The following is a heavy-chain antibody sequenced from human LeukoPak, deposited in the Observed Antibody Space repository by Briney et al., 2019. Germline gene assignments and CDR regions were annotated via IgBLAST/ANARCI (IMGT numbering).Heavy chain of an antibody. V-gene: IGHV4-61*02. CDR2: IYTSGST. CDR1: GGSISSGSSY. Sequence: PSQTLSFTCTVSGGSISSGSSYWSWVRQPAGKGLEWIGRIYTSGSTNYNPSLKSRVTISVDTSKNQFSLKLSSVTAADTAVYYCARTFQRAYDSSGFFFDYWGQGTLVTVSS. J-gene: IGHJ4*02. CDR3: ARTFQRAYDSSGFFFDY. D-gene: IGHD3-22*01.